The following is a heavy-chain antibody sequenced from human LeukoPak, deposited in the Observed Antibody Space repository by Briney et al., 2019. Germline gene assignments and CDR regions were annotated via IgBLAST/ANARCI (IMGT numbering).Heavy chain of an antibody. CDR2: IYYSGST. CDR3: ARGLARVSTLGRYNWFDP. D-gene: IGHD5/OR15-5a*01. Sequence: KTSETLSLTCTVSAGSVRSGSYYWSWIRQPPGKGLEWIGYIYYSGSTNYNPSLKSRVTISVDTSKNHFSLKLSSVTANGLGAYYSARGLARVSTLGRYNWFDPWGQGTLVTVSS. V-gene: IGHV4-61*01. J-gene: IGHJ5*02. CDR1: AGSVRSGSYY.